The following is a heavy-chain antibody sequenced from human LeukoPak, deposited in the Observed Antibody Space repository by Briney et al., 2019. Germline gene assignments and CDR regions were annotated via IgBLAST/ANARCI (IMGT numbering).Heavy chain of an antibody. V-gene: IGHV3-74*01. D-gene: IGHD2-15*01. CDR2: ISTDGYTT. CDR1: GLAFSAYK. J-gene: IGHJ4*02. CDR3: VVGGSPGY. Sequence: GGSLRLSCAAPGLAFSAYKMHWVRQAPRKGPVWVSRISTDGYTTDYADFVQGRFTASRDNTKNTWSLEMNSLRAEDTAVYYCVVGGSPGYWGQGTLVTVSS.